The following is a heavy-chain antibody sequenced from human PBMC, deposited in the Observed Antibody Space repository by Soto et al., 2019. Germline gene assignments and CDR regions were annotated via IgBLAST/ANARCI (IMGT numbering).Heavy chain of an antibody. D-gene: IGHD5-12*01. V-gene: IGHV3-49*03. CDR1: GFTFGDYA. Sequence: HPGGSLRLSCTTSGFTFGDYALSWFRQAPGKGLESVGFIRSKANGGTTEYAASVKGRFTISRDDSRSIAYLQMNSLKTEDTAVYYCSLDTSGYNYHFDYWGQRTLVPVSS. CDR2: IRSKANGGTT. CDR3: SLDTSGYNYHFDY. J-gene: IGHJ4*02.